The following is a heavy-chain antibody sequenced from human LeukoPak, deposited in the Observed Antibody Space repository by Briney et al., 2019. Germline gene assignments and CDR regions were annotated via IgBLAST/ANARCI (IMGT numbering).Heavy chain of an antibody. J-gene: IGHJ4*02. CDR1: GYTFTSYY. CDR3: ARRDWVAINGWLQFYLDY. Sequence: GASVKVSCKASGYTFTSYYMHWVRQAPGQGLEWMGIINPSGGSTSYAQKFQGRVTMTRDTSTSTVYMELSSLRSEDTAVYYCARRDWVAINGWLQFYLDYWGQGTLVTVSS. D-gene: IGHD5-24*01. V-gene: IGHV1-46*01. CDR2: INPSGGST.